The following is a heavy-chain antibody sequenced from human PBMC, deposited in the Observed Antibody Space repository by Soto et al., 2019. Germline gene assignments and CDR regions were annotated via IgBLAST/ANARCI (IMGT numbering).Heavy chain of an antibody. D-gene: IGHD4-17*01. Sequence: QVQLVESGGGVVQPGRSLRLSCAASGFTFSSYGMHWVRQAPGKGLEWVAVISYDGSNKYYADSVKGRFTISRDNSKNPLYLQMNSLRAEDTAVYYCAKGDYGDYVTLGYWGQGTLVTVSS. CDR3: AKGDYGDYVTLGY. CDR1: GFTFSSYG. V-gene: IGHV3-30*18. CDR2: ISYDGSNK. J-gene: IGHJ4*02.